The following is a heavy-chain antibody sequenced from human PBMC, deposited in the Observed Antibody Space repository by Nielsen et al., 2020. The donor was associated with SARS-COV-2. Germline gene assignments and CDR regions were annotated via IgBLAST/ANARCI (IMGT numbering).Heavy chain of an antibody. CDR3: ASPHYYDSSGLPN. CDR1: GGSFSGYY. J-gene: IGHJ4*02. Sequence: SETLSLTYAVYGGSFSGYYWSWIRQPPGKGLEWIGEINHSGSTNYNPSLKSRVTISVDTSKNQFSLKLSSVTAADTAVYYCASPHYYDSSGLPNWGQGTLVTVSS. V-gene: IGHV4-34*01. CDR2: INHSGST. D-gene: IGHD3-22*01.